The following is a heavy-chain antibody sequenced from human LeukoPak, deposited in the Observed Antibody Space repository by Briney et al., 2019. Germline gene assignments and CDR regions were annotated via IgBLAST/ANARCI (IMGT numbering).Heavy chain of an antibody. CDR1: GGSISSGGYY. Sequence: SEALSLTCTVSGGSISSGGYYWSWIRQHPGKGLEWIGYIYYSGSTYYNPSLKSRVTISVDTSKNQFSLKLSSVTAADTAVYYCASRYRLYYYYGMDVWGQGTTVTVSS. V-gene: IGHV4-31*03. CDR2: IYYSGST. J-gene: IGHJ6*02. D-gene: IGHD4-11*01. CDR3: ASRYRLYYYYGMDV.